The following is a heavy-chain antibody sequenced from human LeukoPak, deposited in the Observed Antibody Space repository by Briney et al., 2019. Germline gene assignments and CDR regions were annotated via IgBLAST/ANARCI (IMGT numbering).Heavy chain of an antibody. CDR2: ISAYNGNT. V-gene: IGHV1-18*01. D-gene: IGHD3-10*01. CDR3: ARGVLLWFGELNWFDP. Sequence: ASVKVSCKASGYTFTSYGISWVRQAPGQGLEWMGWISAYNGNTNYAQKLQGRVTMTTDTSTSTAYMELRSLRSDDTAVYYCARGVLLWFGELNWFDPWGQETLVTVSS. CDR1: GYTFTSYG. J-gene: IGHJ5*02.